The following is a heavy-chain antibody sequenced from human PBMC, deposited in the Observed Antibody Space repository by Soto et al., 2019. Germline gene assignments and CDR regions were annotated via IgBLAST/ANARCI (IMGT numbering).Heavy chain of an antibody. CDR1: GGTFSSYA. V-gene: IGHV1-69*13. CDR3: AIAGSSSVYFDY. CDR2: IIPIFGTA. J-gene: IGHJ4*02. Sequence: SVKVSCKASGGTFSSYAISWVRQAPGQGLEWMGGIIPIFGTANYAQKFQGRVTITADESTSTAYMELSSLRSEDTAVYYCAIAGSSSVYFDYWGQGTLVTVSS. D-gene: IGHD6-6*01.